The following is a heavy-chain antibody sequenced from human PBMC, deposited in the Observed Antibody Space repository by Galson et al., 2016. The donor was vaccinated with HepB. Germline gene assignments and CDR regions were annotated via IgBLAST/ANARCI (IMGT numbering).Heavy chain of an antibody. Sequence: SLRLFCAASGFTFITSVMSWVRPTPGKGLEWVSYIRDSTTMYHADSVKGRFTISRDDAKNSLYLQMNSPRDDDTALYYCVRDYNYAFDIWGQGTMVTVSS. CDR3: VRDYNYAFDI. D-gene: IGHD5-24*01. V-gene: IGHV3-48*02. J-gene: IGHJ3*02. CDR2: IRDSTTM. CDR1: GFTFITSV.